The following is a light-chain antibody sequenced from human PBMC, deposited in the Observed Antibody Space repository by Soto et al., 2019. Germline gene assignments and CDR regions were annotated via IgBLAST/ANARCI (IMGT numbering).Light chain of an antibody. J-gene: IGKJ1*01. CDR2: TAS. V-gene: IGKV1-8*01. Sequence: AIRMTQSPSSLSASTGDRVTITCRASQDISNDLAWYQQKPGKAPKLLIYTASTLESGVPARFSGSGSGTEFTLTISGLQSEDFATYYWQQFFSYPWTFGQGTKVEIK. CDR3: QQFFSYPWT. CDR1: QDISND.